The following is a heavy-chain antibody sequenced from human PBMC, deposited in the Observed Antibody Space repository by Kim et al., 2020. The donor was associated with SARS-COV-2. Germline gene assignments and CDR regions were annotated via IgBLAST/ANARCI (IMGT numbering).Heavy chain of an antibody. D-gene: IGHD3-10*01. Sequence: KYYADSGKGRFTISRDNSKKTLFMKINSLRAEDTAVYYCARERGYYGMDVWGQGTTVTVSS. V-gene: IGHV3-33*01. CDR3: ARERGYYGMDV. CDR2: K. J-gene: IGHJ6*02.